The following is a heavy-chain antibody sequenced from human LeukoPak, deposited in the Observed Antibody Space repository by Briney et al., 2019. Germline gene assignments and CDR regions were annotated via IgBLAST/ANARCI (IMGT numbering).Heavy chain of an antibody. CDR3: VRGRGVWYSSSWYPGHY. CDR1: GGSISGGGYS. Sequence: PSETLSLTCAVSGGSISGGGYSWSWIRQPPGKGLEWIGYIYYSGTTYYNPSLKSRVTISVDTSKNQFSLKLSSVTAADTAVYYCVRGRGVWYSSSWYPGHYWGQGTLVTVSS. V-gene: IGHV4-30-4*07. J-gene: IGHJ4*02. CDR2: IYYSGTT. D-gene: IGHD6-13*01.